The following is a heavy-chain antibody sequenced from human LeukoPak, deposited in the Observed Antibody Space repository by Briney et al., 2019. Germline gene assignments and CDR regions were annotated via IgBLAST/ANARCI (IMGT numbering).Heavy chain of an antibody. D-gene: IGHD6-19*01. J-gene: IGHJ4*02. Sequence: GGSLRLSCAASGFTFSSYWMSWVRQAPGKGLEWVANIKQDGSEKYYVDSVKGRFTISRDNAKNSLYLQMNSLRAEDTAVYYCAKDLSEDSGWPGIDYWGQGTLVTVSS. CDR2: IKQDGSEK. CDR3: AKDLSEDSGWPGIDY. V-gene: IGHV3-7*01. CDR1: GFTFSSYW.